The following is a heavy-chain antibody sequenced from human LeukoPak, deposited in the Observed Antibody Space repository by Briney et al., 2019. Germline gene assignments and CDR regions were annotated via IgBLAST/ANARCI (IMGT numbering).Heavy chain of an antibody. CDR2: IWYDGSNK. CDR1: GFTLSSYA. CDR3: ASEGYCTNGVCHDAFDI. V-gene: IGHV3-33*08. Sequence: PGGSLRLSCAASGFTLSSYAMHWVRQAPGKGLEWVAVIWYDGSNKYYADSVKGRFTISRDNSKNTLYLQMNSLRAEDTAVYYCASEGYCTNGVCHDAFDIWGQGTMVIVSS. D-gene: IGHD2-8*01. J-gene: IGHJ3*02.